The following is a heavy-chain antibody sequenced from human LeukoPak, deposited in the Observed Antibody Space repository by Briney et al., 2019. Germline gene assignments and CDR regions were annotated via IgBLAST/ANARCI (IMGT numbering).Heavy chain of an antibody. CDR1: GGSFSGYY. D-gene: IGHD1-26*01. Sequence: SETLSLTCAVYGGSFSGYYRSWIRQPPGEGLEWIGEINHSGSTNYNPSLKSRVTISVDTSKNQLSLTLSSVTAADTAVYYCARRSGSYDYWGQGTLVTVSS. CDR2: INHSGST. J-gene: IGHJ4*02. V-gene: IGHV4-34*01. CDR3: ARRSGSYDY.